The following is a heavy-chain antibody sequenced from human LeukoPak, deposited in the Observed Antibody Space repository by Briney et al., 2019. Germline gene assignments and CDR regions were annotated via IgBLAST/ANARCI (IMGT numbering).Heavy chain of an antibody. Sequence: GGSLRLSCAASGFTFSNYGMHWVRQAPGKGLEWVAVIWYDGSNKYYADSVKGRFTISRDNSKNTLYLQMNSLRAEDTAVYYCAREAETGYSSSWYEYYFDYWGQGTLVTVSS. CDR3: AREAETGYSSSWYEYYFDY. CDR1: GFTFSNYG. J-gene: IGHJ4*02. V-gene: IGHV3-33*01. CDR2: IWYDGSNK. D-gene: IGHD6-13*01.